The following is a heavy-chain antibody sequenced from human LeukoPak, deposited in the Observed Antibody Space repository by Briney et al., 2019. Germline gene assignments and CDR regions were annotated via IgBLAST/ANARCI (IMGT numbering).Heavy chain of an antibody. J-gene: IGHJ4*02. CDR3: ARIGHQNLDY. CDR1: GGSISGYY. Sequence: PSETLSLTCTVSGGSISGYYWSWVRQPAGKGLEWIGRNYTSGSTNYNPSLESRVTMSVDTSKNQFFLKLSSVTAADTAVYYCARIGHQNLDYWGQGTLVTVSS. D-gene: IGHD1-14*01. V-gene: IGHV4-4*07. CDR2: NYTSGST.